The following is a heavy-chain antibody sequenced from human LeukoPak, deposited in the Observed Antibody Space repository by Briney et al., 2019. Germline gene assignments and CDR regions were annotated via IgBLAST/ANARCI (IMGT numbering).Heavy chain of an antibody. CDR2: IYYSGST. CDR1: GGSISSYY. D-gene: IGHD3-10*01. V-gene: IGHV4-59*01. J-gene: IGHJ6*03. Sequence: PSETLSLTCTVSGGSISSYYWSWIRQPPGKGLEWIGYIYYSGSTNYNPSLKSRVTISVDTSKNQFSLKLSSVTAADTAVYYCARRGGYGSGSYYNHYYYYMDVWGKGTTVTISS. CDR3: ARRGGYGSGSYYNHYYYYMDV.